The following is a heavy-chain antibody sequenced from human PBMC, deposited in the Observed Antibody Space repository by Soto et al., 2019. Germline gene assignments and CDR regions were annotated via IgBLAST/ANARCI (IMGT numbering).Heavy chain of an antibody. CDR2: VSSTGST. D-gene: IGHD6-13*01. Sequence: SETLSLTCTVSGASITQYYWNWICQSPGKGLEWIVSVSSTGSTVFSPSLTSRVTVSLDTSKNQFSLTLNSVTAADTAVYYCARGGGSPYHNHEFDFWGQGTLVTVS. V-gene: IGHV4-59*01. CDR1: GASITQYY. CDR3: ARGGGSPYHNHEFDF. J-gene: IGHJ4*02.